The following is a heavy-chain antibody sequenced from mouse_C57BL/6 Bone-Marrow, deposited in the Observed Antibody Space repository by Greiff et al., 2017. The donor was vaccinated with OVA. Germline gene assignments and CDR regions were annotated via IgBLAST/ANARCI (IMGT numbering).Heavy chain of an antibody. Sequence: EVMLVESGGGLVQPKGSLKLSCAASGFSFNTYAMNWVRQAPGKGLEWVARIRSKSNNYATYYADSVKARFTISRDDSESMLYLQINNLKTEDTAMYYCVRNSNDDYIDYWGQGTTLTVSS. CDR1: GFSFNTYA. CDR2: IRSKSNNYAT. D-gene: IGHD2-12*01. V-gene: IGHV10-1*01. CDR3: VRNSNDDYIDY. J-gene: IGHJ2*01.